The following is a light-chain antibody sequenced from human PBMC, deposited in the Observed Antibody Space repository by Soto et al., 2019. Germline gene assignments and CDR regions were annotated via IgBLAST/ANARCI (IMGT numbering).Light chain of an antibody. CDR1: QSVSSSY. V-gene: IGKV3-20*01. CDR2: GAS. CDR3: QQYGSSLFT. J-gene: IGKJ4*01. Sequence: EIVLTQSPGTLSLSPGERATLSCRASQSVSSSYLAWYPQKPGQAPRLLIYGASSRATGIPDRFSGSGSGTDLTLTISRLEPEDFAVYYCQQYGSSLFTFGGGTKVEIK.